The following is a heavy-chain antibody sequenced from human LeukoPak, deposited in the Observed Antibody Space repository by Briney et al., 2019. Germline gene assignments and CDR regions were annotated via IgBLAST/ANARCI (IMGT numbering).Heavy chain of an antibody. V-gene: IGHV3-21*01. CDR2: ISSSSSYI. Sequence: GGSLRLSCAASGFTFSSYSMNWVRQARGKGLEWVSSISSSSSYIYYADSVKGRFNISRDNAKNSLYLQMNRLRAEDTAVYYCARGGIVVVVAATDDAFDIWGQGTMVTVSS. CDR3: ARGGIVVVVAATDDAFDI. CDR1: GFTFSSYS. D-gene: IGHD2-15*01. J-gene: IGHJ3*02.